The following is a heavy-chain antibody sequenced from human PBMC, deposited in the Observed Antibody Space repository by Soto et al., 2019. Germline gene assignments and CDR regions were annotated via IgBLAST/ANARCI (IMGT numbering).Heavy chain of an antibody. CDR2: ISAHNGNT. J-gene: IGHJ4*02. CDR1: GYAFTTYG. CDR3: ARGRYGDY. V-gene: IGHV1-18*01. Sequence: QVHLVQSGAEVKRPGASVKVSCKGSGYAFTTYGITWVRQAPGQGLEWMGWISAHNGNTNYAQKLQGRVAVTRDTSTSTAYMELRSLRSDDTAVYYCARGRYGDYWGQGALVTVSS. D-gene: IGHD1-1*01.